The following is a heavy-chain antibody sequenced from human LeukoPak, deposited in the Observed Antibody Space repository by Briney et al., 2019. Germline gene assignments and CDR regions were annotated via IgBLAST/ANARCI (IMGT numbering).Heavy chain of an antibody. D-gene: IGHD3-10*01. CDR2: ISSSSSTI. J-gene: IGHJ4*02. Sequence: PGGSLRLSCAASGFTFSSYSMNWVRQAPGKGLEWVSYISSSSSTIYYADSVKRRFTTSRDDAKNSLYLQMNSLRAEDTAVYYCATTYGSGDGNDDYWGQGTLVTVSS. CDR1: GFTFSSYS. V-gene: IGHV3-48*01. CDR3: ATTYGSGDGNDDY.